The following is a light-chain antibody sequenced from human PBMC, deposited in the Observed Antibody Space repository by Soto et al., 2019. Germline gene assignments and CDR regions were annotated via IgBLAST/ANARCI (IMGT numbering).Light chain of an antibody. J-gene: IGKJ1*01. Sequence: DIQMTQSPSTPSASVGXRGXVXCXASQSISSWLAWYQQKPGQAPQLLISPASTLESGVPSRFSGSGSGTEFTLTIRRMQPDAFATYYCQQYNSYSFGQGTKVDIK. CDR3: QQYNSYS. CDR1: QSISSW. CDR2: PAS. V-gene: IGKV1-5*01.